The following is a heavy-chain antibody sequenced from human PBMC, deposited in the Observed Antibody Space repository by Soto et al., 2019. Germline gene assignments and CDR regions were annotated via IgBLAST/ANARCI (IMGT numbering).Heavy chain of an antibody. CDR1: GGSVSSYY. J-gene: IGHJ5*02. V-gene: IGHV4-59*02. CDR3: ARVSSSSDWFGNWFDP. Sequence: SETLSLNCTVSGGSVSSYYWSWIRQPPGKALEWIGYIYYTGSTNYNPSLKSRVTISVDTSKNQFSLKLNSVIAADTAVYYCARVSSSSDWFGNWFDPWGQGSLVTVSS. D-gene: IGHD3-10*01. CDR2: IYYTGST.